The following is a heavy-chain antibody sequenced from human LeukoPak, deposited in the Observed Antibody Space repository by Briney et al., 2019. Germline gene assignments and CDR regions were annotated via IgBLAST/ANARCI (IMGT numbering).Heavy chain of an antibody. D-gene: IGHD6-13*01. CDR3: ARSSSLDY. Sequence: PGGSLRLSCAASGFTFSSYSMNWVRQAPGKGLEWVAYISSTSSTIYYADSVKGRFTISRDNAKNSLYLQMNSLRAEDPAVYDCARSSSLDYWGQGTLVTVSS. CDR1: GFTFSSYS. CDR2: ISSTSSTI. V-gene: IGHV3-48*01. J-gene: IGHJ4*02.